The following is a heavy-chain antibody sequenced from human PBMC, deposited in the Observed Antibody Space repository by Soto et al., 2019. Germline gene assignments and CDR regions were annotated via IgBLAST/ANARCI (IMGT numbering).Heavy chain of an antibody. Sequence: EVQLLESGGGLVQPGGSLRLSCAASGFTFSTHAMIWVRQAPGKGLNWVSTAEVGGGSTDYTDSVKGRFTVSRDNSKNTVYLPLNTMIAEDTAIYFCARDSGPACVGAGDIWGQGTMVTVSS. CDR2: AEVGGGST. J-gene: IGHJ3*02. CDR1: GFTFSTHA. V-gene: IGHV3-23*01. D-gene: IGHD3-16*01. CDR3: ARDSGPACVGAGDI.